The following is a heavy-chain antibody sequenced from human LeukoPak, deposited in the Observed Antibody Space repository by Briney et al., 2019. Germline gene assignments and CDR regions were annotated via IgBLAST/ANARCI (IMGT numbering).Heavy chain of an antibody. CDR2: IIPILGIA. V-gene: IGHV1-69*04. CDR1: GGTFSSYA. J-gene: IGHJ6*02. CDR3: ARYCSSTSCYTNDYYYGMDV. Sequence: ASVKVSCKASGGTFSSYAISWVRQAPGQGLEWMGRIIPILGIANYAQKFQGRVTITADKSTSTAYMELSSLRSEDTAVYYCARYCSSTSCYTNDYYYGMDVWGQGTTITVSS. D-gene: IGHD2-2*02.